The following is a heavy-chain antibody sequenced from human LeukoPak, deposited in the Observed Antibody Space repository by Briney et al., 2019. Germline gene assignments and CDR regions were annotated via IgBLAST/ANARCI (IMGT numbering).Heavy chain of an antibody. Sequence: PGGSLRLPCAASGFSFRSYEMHWVRQTPSQGLEWVSYISSSATIKYYAGSVKGRITISRDNAKNALFLEMNSLRVEDTAVYYCARDNYGLDVWGQGTTVIVSS. CDR3: ARDNYGLDV. J-gene: IGHJ6*02. V-gene: IGHV3-48*03. CDR1: GFSFRSYE. CDR2: ISSSATIK.